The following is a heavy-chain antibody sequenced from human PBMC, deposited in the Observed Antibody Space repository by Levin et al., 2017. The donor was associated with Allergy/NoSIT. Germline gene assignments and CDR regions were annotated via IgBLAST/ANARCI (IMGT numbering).Heavy chain of an antibody. CDR2: ITNGIST. D-gene: IGHD6-19*01. CDR1: GFTFSSYA. J-gene: IGHJ1*01. V-gene: IGHV3-23*01. CDR3: VKNSGWYPEYFQN. Sequence: GGSLRLSCAASGFTFSSYAMSWVRQAPGKGLEWVSAITNGISTFYADSVKGRFTISRDNSKNTLYLQMNSLRAEDTAVYYCVKNSGWYPEYFQNWCQGTLVTVSS.